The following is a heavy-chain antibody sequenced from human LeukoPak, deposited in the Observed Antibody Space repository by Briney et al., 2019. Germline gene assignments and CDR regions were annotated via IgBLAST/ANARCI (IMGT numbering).Heavy chain of an antibody. Sequence: SGPTLVKPTQTLTLTCTFSGFSLSTSGVGVGWIRQPPGKALEWLALIYWNDGKRYSPSLKSRLTITKDTSKNQVVLTMTNMDPVDTATYYCAHRRRLHNFDYWGQGTLVTVSS. V-gene: IGHV2-5*01. D-gene: IGHD2-15*01. CDR2: IYWNDGK. CDR1: GFSLSTSGVG. J-gene: IGHJ4*02. CDR3: AHRRRLHNFDY.